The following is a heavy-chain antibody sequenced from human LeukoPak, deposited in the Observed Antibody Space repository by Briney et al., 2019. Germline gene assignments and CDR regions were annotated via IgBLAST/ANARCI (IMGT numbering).Heavy chain of an antibody. J-gene: IGHJ4*02. D-gene: IGHD3-22*01. CDR3: AKDGRNYYDSSGYYYLDY. V-gene: IGHV3-30*18. CDR1: GFTFSSYS. Sequence: GGSLRLSCAASGFTFSSYSMNWVRQAPGKGLEWVAVISYDGSNKYYADSVKGRFTISRDNSKNTLYLQMNSLRAEDTAVYYCAKDGRNYYDSSGYYYLDYWGQGTLVTVSS. CDR2: ISYDGSNK.